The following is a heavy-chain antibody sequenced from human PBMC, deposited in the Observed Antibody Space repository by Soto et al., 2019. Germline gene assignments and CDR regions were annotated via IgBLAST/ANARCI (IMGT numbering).Heavy chain of an antibody. CDR2: INAGNGNT. V-gene: IGHV1-3*05. J-gene: IGHJ4*02. CDR3: VRAPPRYCSGGSCIFDY. Sequence: QVQLVQSGAEEKKPGASVKVSCKASGYTFTSYAMHWVRQAPGQRLEWMGWINAGNGNTKYSQKFQGRVTITRDTSASTAYMELSSLISEDTAVYYCVRAPPRYCSGGSCIFDYWGQGTLVTVSS. D-gene: IGHD2-15*01. CDR1: GYTFTSYA.